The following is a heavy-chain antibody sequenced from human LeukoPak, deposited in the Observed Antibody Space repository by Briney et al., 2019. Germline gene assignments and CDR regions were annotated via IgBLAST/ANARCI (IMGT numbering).Heavy chain of an antibody. D-gene: IGHD3-22*01. J-gene: IGHJ4*02. CDR1: GYTFTSYG. Sequence: GASVKLSCKASGYTFTSYGISWVRQAPGQALEWMGWISAYNGNTNYAQKLQGRVTMTTDTSTSTAYMELRSLRSDDTAVYYCARGYYYDSSGYPPFDYWGQGTLVTVSS. CDR3: ARGYYYDSSGYPPFDY. CDR2: ISAYNGNT. V-gene: IGHV1-18*01.